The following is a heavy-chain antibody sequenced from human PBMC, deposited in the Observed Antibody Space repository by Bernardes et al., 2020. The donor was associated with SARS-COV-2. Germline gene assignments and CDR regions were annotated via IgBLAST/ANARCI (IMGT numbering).Heavy chain of an antibody. D-gene: IGHD3-22*01. V-gene: IGHV4-4*02. CDR1: GGSISSSNW. CDR2: IYHNGST. J-gene: IGHJ6*02. Sequence: SETLSLTCAISGGSISSSNWWSWVRQPPEKGLEWIGEIYHNGSTNYNPSLKSRVTISLDKSKNQFSLKLSSVTAADTAVYYCARDNRGYYYDSSGYYTQYSYGMDVWGQGTTVTVSS. CDR3: ARDNRGYYYDSSGYYTQYSYGMDV.